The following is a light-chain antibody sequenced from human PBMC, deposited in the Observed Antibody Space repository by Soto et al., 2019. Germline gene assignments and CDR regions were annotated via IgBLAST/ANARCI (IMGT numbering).Light chain of an antibody. CDR1: SSDVDDYNF. Sequence: QPVLTQPRSVSGSPGQSVTISCTGTSSDVDDYNFVSWYQQHPGTAPKLMIYDVTKRPSGVPARFSGSRSGNTASLTISGLQIEDEAHYYCCSYAGGYFFEVIFGGGTQLTVL. CDR2: DVT. CDR3: CSYAGGYFFEVI. V-gene: IGLV2-11*01. J-gene: IGLJ2*01.